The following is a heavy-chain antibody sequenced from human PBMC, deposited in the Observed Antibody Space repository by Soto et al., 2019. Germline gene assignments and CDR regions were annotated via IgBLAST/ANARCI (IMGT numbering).Heavy chain of an antibody. CDR3: ARDYYDILTGYLAAQGYYGMDV. V-gene: IGHV1-46*01. CDR2: INPSGGST. CDR1: GYTFTSYY. Sequence: ASVKVSCKASGYTFTSYYMHWVRQAPGQGLEWMGIINPSGGSTSYAQKFQGRVTMTRDTSTSTGYMELSSLRSEDTAVYYCARDYYDILTGYLAAQGYYGMDVWGQGTTVTVSS. J-gene: IGHJ6*02. D-gene: IGHD3-9*01.